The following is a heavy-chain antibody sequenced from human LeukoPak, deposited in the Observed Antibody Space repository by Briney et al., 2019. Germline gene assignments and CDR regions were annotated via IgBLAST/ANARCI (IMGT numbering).Heavy chain of an antibody. CDR1: GFTFSSYA. J-gene: IGHJ4*02. D-gene: IGHD2-2*01. CDR2: ISGSGGST. Sequence: GGSLRLSCAASGFTFSSYAMSWVRQAPGKGREWVPAISGSGGSTYYADSVKGRFTISRANSKNTLYLQMNSLRAEDTAVYYCAKDLEDIVVVPAALLFDYWGQGTLVTVSS. V-gene: IGHV3-23*01. CDR3: AKDLEDIVVVPAALLFDY.